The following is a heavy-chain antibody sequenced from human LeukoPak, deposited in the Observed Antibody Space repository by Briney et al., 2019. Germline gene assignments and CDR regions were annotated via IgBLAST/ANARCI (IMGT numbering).Heavy chain of an antibody. CDR2: IYSSGST. CDR1: GGSISSYY. D-gene: IGHD6-13*01. J-gene: IGHJ3*02. Sequence: SETLSLTCTVSGGSISSYYWSWIRQPAGQGLEWIGGIYSSGSTNYNPSLKSRVTMSVDTSKNQFSLKLSSVTAADTAVYYCARESIAAAGTRNGAFDIWGQGTMVTVSS. V-gene: IGHV4-4*07. CDR3: ARESIAAAGTRNGAFDI.